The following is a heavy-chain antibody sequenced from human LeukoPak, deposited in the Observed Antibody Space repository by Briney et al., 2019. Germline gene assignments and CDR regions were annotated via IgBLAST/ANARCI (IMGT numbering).Heavy chain of an antibody. CDR1: GGSISSYY. J-gene: IGHJ4*02. V-gene: IGHV4-59*08. Sequence: SETLSLTCTVSGGSISSYYWSWIRQPPGKGLERIGYIYYSGSTNYNPSLKSRVTISVDTSKNQFSLKLSSVTAADTAVYYCARHEGKQLVFDYWGQGTLVTVSS. CDR3: ARHEGKQLVFDY. D-gene: IGHD6-6*01. CDR2: IYYSGST.